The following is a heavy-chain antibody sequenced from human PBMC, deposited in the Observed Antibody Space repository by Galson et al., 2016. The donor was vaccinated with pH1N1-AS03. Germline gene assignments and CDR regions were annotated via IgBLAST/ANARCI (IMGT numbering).Heavy chain of an antibody. D-gene: IGHD4-11*01. CDR3: ARPGFFVDYRMNIWFGT. Sequence: PALVTPTQTLTLTCTFSGFSLSSRAVAVGWVRQPPGKALEWLALIYWDDDKRYTPSLKNRLTITKDTSKNQVVLTMTNMDPVDTATYYCARPGFFVDYRMNIWFGTWGQGTPFTVSS. V-gene: IGHV2-5*02. J-gene: IGHJ5*02. CDR2: IYWDDDK. CDR1: GFSLSSRAVA.